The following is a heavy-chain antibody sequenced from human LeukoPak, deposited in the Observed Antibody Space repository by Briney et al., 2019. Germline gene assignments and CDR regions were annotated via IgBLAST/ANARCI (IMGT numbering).Heavy chain of an antibody. V-gene: IGHV4-59*01. D-gene: IGHD3-10*01. CDR3: ARDSSARGDFDY. Sequence: PSETLSLTCTVSGCSISGYYWSWIRQPPGKGLEWIGYIYYSGSTNYNPSLKSRVTISVDTSKNQFSLKLSSVTAADTAVYYCARDSSARGDFDYWGQGTLVTVSS. CDR1: GCSISGYY. CDR2: IYYSGST. J-gene: IGHJ4*02.